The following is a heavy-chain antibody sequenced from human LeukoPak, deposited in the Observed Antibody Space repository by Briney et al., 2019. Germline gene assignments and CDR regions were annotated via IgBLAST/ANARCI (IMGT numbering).Heavy chain of an antibody. J-gene: IGHJ5*02. V-gene: IGHV3-11*01. Sequence: GSLRLSCAASGSTFSDYYMSWIRQAPGKGLEWVSYISSSGSTIYYADSVKGRFTISRDNAKNSLYLQMNSLRAEDTAVYYCARDRRGYYNWFDPWGQGTLVTVSS. D-gene: IGHD5-18*01. CDR1: GSTFSDYY. CDR2: ISSSGSTI. CDR3: ARDRRGYYNWFDP.